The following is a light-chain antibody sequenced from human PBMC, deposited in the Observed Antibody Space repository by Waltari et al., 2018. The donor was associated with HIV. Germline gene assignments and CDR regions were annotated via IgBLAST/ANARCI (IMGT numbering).Light chain of an antibody. V-gene: IGLV1-40*01. CDR2: RTD. CDR1: SSNIGADYA. CDR3: QSYDSSLFWV. J-gene: IGLJ2*01. Sequence: QSVLTQPPSLSGAPGPRVTISCIGPSSNIGADYAVHWSRQVSGAAPKLLIYRTDARPSGFPDRFFGSRSGASASLVINGLQTDDEADYYCQSYDSSLFWVFGGGTKLTVL.